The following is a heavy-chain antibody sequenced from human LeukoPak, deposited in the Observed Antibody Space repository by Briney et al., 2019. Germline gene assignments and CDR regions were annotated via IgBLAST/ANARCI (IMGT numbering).Heavy chain of an antibody. D-gene: IGHD2-2*01. CDR1: GFTFSYYS. CDR2: ITSSSNMI. Sequence: GGSLRLSCAASGFTFSYYSMNWVRLAPGKGLDWVSYITSSSNMIYYADSVRGRFTISRDNDKNSLYLQMNSQRAEDTAVYYCARVDYCGSTSCYRTNYMDVWGRGTTVTVSS. V-gene: IGHV3-48*04. CDR3: ARVDYCGSTSCYRTNYMDV. J-gene: IGHJ6*03.